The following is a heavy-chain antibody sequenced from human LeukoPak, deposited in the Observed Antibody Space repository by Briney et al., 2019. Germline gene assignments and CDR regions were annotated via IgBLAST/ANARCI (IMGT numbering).Heavy chain of an antibody. V-gene: IGHV3-11*04. CDR2: ISSSGSTI. J-gene: IGHJ4*02. CDR1: GFTVSSNY. Sequence: PGGSLRLSCAASGFTVSSNYMSWIRQAPGKGLEWVSYISSSGSTIYYADSMKGRFTISRDNAKNSLYLQMNSLRAEDTAVYYCARRHAPTDYWGQGTLVTVSS. CDR3: ARRHAPTDY.